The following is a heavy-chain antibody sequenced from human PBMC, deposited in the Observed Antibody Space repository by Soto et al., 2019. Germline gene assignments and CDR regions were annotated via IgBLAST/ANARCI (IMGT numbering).Heavy chain of an antibody. CDR2: IKSKTDGGTT. J-gene: IGHJ4*02. CDR3: TTGGEAAAGTKIDY. D-gene: IGHD6-13*01. Sequence: GGSLRLSCAASGFTFSNAWMSWVRQAPGKGLEWVGRIKSKTDGGTTDYAAPVKGRFTISRDDSKNTLYLQMNSLKTEDTAVYYCTTGGEAAAGTKIDYWGQGSLVTVSS. CDR1: GFTFSNAW. V-gene: IGHV3-15*01.